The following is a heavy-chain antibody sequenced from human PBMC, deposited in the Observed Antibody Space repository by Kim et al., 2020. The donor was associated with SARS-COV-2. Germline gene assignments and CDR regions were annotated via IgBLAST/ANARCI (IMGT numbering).Heavy chain of an antibody. J-gene: IGHJ4*02. Sequence: SETLSLTCTVSGGSVSSGSYYWSWIRQPPGKGLEWIGYIYYSGSTNYNPSLKSRVTISVDTSKNQFSLKLSSVTAADTAVYYCARHDYGDQGGYWGQGTLVTVSS. CDR1: GGSVSSGSYY. D-gene: IGHD4-17*01. CDR2: IYYSGST. CDR3: ARHDYGDQGGY. V-gene: IGHV4-61*01.